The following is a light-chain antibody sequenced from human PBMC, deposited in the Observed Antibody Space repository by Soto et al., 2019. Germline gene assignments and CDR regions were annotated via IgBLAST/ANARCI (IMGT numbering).Light chain of an antibody. J-gene: IGKJ3*01. V-gene: IGKV1-12*01. CDR3: QQANRSTLT. CDR2: GAS. CDR1: QGISTW. Sequence: DIQMTQSPSSVSASVGDRVTITSRASQGISTWLAWYQQKPGKVPKHLISGASSMRSGLPSRFSGSGSGTDCTLTISSLQPEDFGSYYCQQANRSTLTFLHGTHLDIK.